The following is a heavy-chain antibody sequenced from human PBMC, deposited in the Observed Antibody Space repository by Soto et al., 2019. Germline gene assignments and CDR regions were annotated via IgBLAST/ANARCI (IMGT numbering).Heavy chain of an antibody. CDR2: IYYSGST. V-gene: IGHV4-39*01. CDR1: GGSISSSSYY. CDR3: ARQGGIAALSGIYYYYYMDV. D-gene: IGHD6-13*01. Sequence: SQTLSLTCTVSGGSISSSSYYWGWIRQPPGKGLEWIGSIYYSGSTYYNPSLKSRVTISVDTSKNQFSLKLSSVTAADTAVYYCARQGGIAALSGIYYYYYMDVWGKGTTVTVSS. J-gene: IGHJ6*03.